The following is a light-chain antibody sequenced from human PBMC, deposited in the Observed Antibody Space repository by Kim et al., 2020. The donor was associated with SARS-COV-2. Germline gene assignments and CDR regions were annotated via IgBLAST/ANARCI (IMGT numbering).Light chain of an antibody. CDR1: QSIASY. CDR2: AAS. CDR3: QQYYSHPST. Sequence: AIRMTQSPSSVSAFTGDRVTITCRASQSIASYLAWYQQKSGQAPKLLIYAASTLQTGVPSRFSGSGSGTDFTLTISCLQSEDFATYYCQQYYSHPSTFGQGTKLEIK. J-gene: IGKJ2*01. V-gene: IGKV1-8*01.